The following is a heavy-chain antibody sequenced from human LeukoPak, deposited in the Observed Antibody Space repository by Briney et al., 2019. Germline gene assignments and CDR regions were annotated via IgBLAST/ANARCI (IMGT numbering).Heavy chain of an antibody. CDR2: ISSSGSTI. D-gene: IGHD6-13*01. J-gene: IGHJ4*02. V-gene: IGHV3-11*04. Sequence: GGSLRLSCAASGFTFSDYYMSWIRQAPGKGLEWVSYISSSGSTIYYADSVKGRFTISRDNAKKSLYLQMNIQRAEDTAVYYCARDPAPGSPRYFDYWGQGTLVTVSS. CDR1: GFTFSDYY. CDR3: ARDPAPGSPRYFDY.